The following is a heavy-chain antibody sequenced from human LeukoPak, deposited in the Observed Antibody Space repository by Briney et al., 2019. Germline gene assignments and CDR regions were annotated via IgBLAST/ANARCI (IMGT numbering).Heavy chain of an antibody. V-gene: IGHV3-64*01. Sequence: GVSLRLSCATSGFSFSRYAMHWVRQAPGKGLEYVSAITSNGGSTYYAKSVKGRFVISRDNSKNTLNLQMGSLRAEDMAVYYCASSYHYDNSGYYAFDYWGQGTLVTVSS. J-gene: IGHJ4*02. CDR2: ITSNGGST. CDR3: ASSYHYDNSGYYAFDY. CDR1: GFSFSRYA. D-gene: IGHD3-22*01.